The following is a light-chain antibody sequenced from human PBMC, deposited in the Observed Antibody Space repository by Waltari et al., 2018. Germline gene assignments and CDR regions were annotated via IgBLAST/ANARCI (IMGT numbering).Light chain of an antibody. J-gene: IGLJ3*02. V-gene: IGLV8-61*01. CDR2: TGS. CDR3: SLYMGSGIWV. CDR1: SGSVSTTSY. Sequence: QTVVTQEPSLSVSPGGTVTLTCALTSGSVSTTSYATWYQQTPGQPPRTLVYTGSSRSSGVPDRFSGSSLGNKAALTITGAQADDESNYYCSLYMGSGIWVFGGWTKLTVL.